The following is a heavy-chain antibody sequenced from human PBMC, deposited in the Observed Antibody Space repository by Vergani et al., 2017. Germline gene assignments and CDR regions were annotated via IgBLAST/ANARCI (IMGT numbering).Heavy chain of an antibody. Sequence: QVQLVQSGAEVKKPGASVKVSCKASGYTFTRYGLNWVRQAPGQGLEWMGWISASNDNRNYAEKIQGRVTMTTDQSTSTAYMALRSLRFDDTAVYYCARGDRGSFDYWGQGTLVTVSS. CDR1: GYTFTRYG. J-gene: IGHJ4*02. V-gene: IGHV1-18*01. CDR2: ISASNDNR. CDR3: ARGDRGSFDY.